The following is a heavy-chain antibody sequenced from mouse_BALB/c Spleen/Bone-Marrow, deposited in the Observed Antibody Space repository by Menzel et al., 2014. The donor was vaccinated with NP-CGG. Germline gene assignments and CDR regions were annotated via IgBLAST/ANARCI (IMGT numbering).Heavy chain of an antibody. Sequence: EVQVVESGGGLVQPGGSLKLSCAASGFTLSSYGMSWVRQTPDKRLELVATINTNGGNTYYPNSVKSRFTISRDNAKNTLFLQMSSLKSEDTAMYYCARGLDYWGQGTTLTVSS. CDR1: GFTLSSYG. CDR3: ARGLDY. J-gene: IGHJ2*01. V-gene: IGHV5-6-3*01. CDR2: INTNGGNT.